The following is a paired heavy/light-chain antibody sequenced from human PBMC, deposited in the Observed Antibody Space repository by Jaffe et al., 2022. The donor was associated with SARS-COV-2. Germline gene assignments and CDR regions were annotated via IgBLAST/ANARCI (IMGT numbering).Light chain of an antibody. J-gene: IGKJ4*01. CDR1: QSISSY. CDR3: QQRNDWPPRVT. V-gene: IGKV3-11*01. CDR2: DAS. Sequence: EIVLTQSPATLSLSPGERATLSCRASQSISSYLAWYQQKPGQAPRLLIFDASNRATGIPARFSGSGSGTDFTLTISSLEPEDFAVYYCQQRNDWPPRVTFGGGTKVEIK.
Heavy chain of an antibody. D-gene: IGHD4-17*01. CDR3: ARGPLYGDYLDY. CDR2: MKPNNGNT. V-gene: IGHV1-8*01. CDR1: GYSFTTYD. Sequence: QVQLVQSGAEVKKPGASVKVSCKASGYSFTTYDINWVRQATGQGLEWMGSMKPNNGNTDYAQKFQGRVTMTRDTSVSTAYLELSSLTFEDTAVYYCARGPLYGDYLDYWGQGTLVSVSS. J-gene: IGHJ4*02.